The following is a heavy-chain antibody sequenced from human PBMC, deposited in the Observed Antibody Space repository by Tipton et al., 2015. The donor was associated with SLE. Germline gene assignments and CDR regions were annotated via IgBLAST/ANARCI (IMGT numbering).Heavy chain of an antibody. V-gene: IGHV4-31*02. CDR2: IFYSGNT. Sequence: LRLSCTVSNGSITSLYDYWGWIRPHPGKGLEWIGYIFYSGNTYYSPSLKSRLNISVDTSKNRFSLNLSSVTAADTAVYYCARSRGAAGGNFDCWGQGTLVTVSS. D-gene: IGHD6-13*01. CDR1: NGSITSLYDY. CDR3: ARSRGAAGGNFDC. J-gene: IGHJ4*02.